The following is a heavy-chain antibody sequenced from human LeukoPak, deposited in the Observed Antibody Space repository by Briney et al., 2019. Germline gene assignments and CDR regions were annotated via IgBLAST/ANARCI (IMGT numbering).Heavy chain of an antibody. J-gene: IGHJ5*02. CDR1: GFTFSSYA. CDR2: ISYDGSNK. D-gene: IGHD1-26*01. V-gene: IGHV3-30*01. CDR3: ARDRMGGRGWFDP. Sequence: GGSLRLSCAASGFTFSSYAMHWVRQAPGKGLEWVAVISYDGSNKYYADSVKGRFTISRDNSKNTLYLQMNSLRAKDTAVYYCARDRMGGRGWFDPWGQGTLVTVSS.